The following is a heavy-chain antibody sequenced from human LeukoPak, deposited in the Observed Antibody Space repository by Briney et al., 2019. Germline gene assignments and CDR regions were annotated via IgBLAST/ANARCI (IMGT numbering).Heavy chain of an antibody. CDR1: GFTFSSYG. V-gene: IGHV3-30*18. D-gene: IGHD6-19*01. CDR2: ISYDGSNK. CDR3: AKDLSLYSSGWYDY. J-gene: IGHJ4*02. Sequence: PGGSLRLSCAASGFTFSSYGMHWVRQAPGKGLEWVAVISYDGSNKYYADSVKGRFTISRDNSKNTLYLQMNSLRAKDTAVYYCAKDLSLYSSGWYDYWGQGTLVTVSS.